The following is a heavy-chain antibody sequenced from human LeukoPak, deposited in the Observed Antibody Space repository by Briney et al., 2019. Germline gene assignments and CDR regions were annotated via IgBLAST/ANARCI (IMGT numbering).Heavy chain of an antibody. CDR1: GFTFSSYA. D-gene: IGHD4-17*01. J-gene: IGHJ3*02. Sequence: GGSLRLSCAASGFTFSSYAMSWVRQAPGKGLEWVSAISGSGGSTYYADSVKGRFTISRDNSKNTLYLQMNSLRAEDTAVYYCAKDWDYGDYSGAFDIWAKGQWSPSLQ. CDR3: AKDWDYGDYSGAFDI. V-gene: IGHV3-23*01. CDR2: ISGSGGST.